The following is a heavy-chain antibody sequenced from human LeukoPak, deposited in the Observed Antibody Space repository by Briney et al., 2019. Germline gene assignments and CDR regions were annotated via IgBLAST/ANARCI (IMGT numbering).Heavy chain of an antibody. J-gene: IGHJ3*02. Sequence: ASVKVSCKASGYTFTNYYIHWVRQAPGQGLECMGIINPSGGSTSYAQKFQGRVTMTEDTSTDTAYMELSSLRSEDTAVYYCATSMVRGVRHAFDIWGQGTMVTVSS. D-gene: IGHD3-10*01. CDR2: INPSGGST. CDR1: GYTFTNYY. V-gene: IGHV1-46*01. CDR3: ATSMVRGVRHAFDI.